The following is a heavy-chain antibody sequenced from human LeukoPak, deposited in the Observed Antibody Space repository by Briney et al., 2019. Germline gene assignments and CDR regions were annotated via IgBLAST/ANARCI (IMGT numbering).Heavy chain of an antibody. CDR1: GFTFSDYY. CDR3: ARAGIAAPEGDY. J-gene: IGHJ4*02. D-gene: IGHD6-13*01. Sequence: PGGSLRLSCAASGFTFSDYYMSWIRQAPGKGLEWVSSISSSSSYIYYANSVKGRFTISRDNAKNSLYLQMNSLRAEDTAVYYCARAGIAAPEGDYWGQGTLVTVSS. CDR2: ISSSSSYI. V-gene: IGHV3-11*06.